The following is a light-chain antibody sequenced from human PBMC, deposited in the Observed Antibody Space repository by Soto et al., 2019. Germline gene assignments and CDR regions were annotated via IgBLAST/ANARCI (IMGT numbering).Light chain of an antibody. CDR1: SSNIGSNT. CDR3: APCDDSLKGWV. J-gene: IGLJ3*02. V-gene: IGLV1-44*01. CDR2: SSN. Sequence: QSVLTQPPSASGTPGQRVTISCSGSSSNIGSNTVNWYQQLPGTAPKLLIYSSNQRPSGVPDRFSGSKSGTSASLAISGLQSEDEADYYCAPCDDSLKGWVFGGGTKLTVL.